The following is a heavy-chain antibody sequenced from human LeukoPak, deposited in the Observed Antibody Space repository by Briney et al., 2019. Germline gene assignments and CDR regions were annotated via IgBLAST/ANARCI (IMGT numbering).Heavy chain of an antibody. CDR1: GGSISSYY. D-gene: IGHD6-13*01. CDR2: IYYSGST. V-gene: IGHV4-59*08. Sequence: SETLSLTCTASGGSISSYYWSWIRQPPGKGLEWIGYIYYSGSTNYNPSLKSRVTISVDTSKNQFALKLSSVTAADTAVYYCARSGYSSNFDYWGQGTLVTVSS. CDR3: ARSGYSSNFDY. J-gene: IGHJ4*02.